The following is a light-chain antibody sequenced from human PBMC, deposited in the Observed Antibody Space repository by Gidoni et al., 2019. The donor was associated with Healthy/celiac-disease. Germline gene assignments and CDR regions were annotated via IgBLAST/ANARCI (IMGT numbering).Light chain of an antibody. CDR3: QSYDSSPHWV. V-gene: IGLV1-40*01. Sequence: QRVTISCTGSSSNIGAGYDVHWYQQLPGTAPKLLIYGNSNRPSGVPDRFSGSKSGTSASLAITGLQAEDEADYYCQSYDSSPHWVCGGGTKLTVL. CDR2: GNS. J-gene: IGLJ3*02. CDR1: SSNIGAGYD.